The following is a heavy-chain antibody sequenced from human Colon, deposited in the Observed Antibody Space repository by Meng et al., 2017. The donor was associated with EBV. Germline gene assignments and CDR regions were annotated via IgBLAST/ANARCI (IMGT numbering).Heavy chain of an antibody. J-gene: IGHJ4*02. CDR2: ISHSGST. D-gene: IGHD4-17*01. Sequence: QVQLQQWGAGRLKPSETLALTCPVXXGSFSGYYWSWIRQPPGKGLEWIGEISHSGSTNYNPSLKSRVTISLDTSKNQFSLRLSSVTAADTAVYYCARYRLQNDYGDQLYYFDYWGQGTLVTVSS. CDR3: ARYRLQNDYGDQLYYFDY. V-gene: IGHV4-34*01. CDR1: XGSFSGYY.